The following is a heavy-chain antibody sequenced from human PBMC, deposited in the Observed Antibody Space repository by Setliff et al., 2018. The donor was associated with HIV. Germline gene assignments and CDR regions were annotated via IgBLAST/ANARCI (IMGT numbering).Heavy chain of an antibody. V-gene: IGHV4-59*11. CDR3: GRLSETAMASFDS. Sequence: SETLSLTCTVSGGSMNSHYWSWIRQSPGRGLEWIGYIYYSVSTKYNPSLKSRVSMSIDTSKNQFSLKMSSVTAADTAVYYCGRLSETAMASFDSWGQGILVTVSS. CDR1: GGSMNSHY. J-gene: IGHJ4*02. D-gene: IGHD2-21*02. CDR2: IYYSVST.